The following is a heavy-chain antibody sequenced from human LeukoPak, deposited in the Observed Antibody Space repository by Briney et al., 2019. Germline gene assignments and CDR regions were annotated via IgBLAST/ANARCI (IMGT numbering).Heavy chain of an antibody. V-gene: IGHV3-23*01. CDR3: AKGIAARPTNFDY. CDR2: MSASGGST. Sequence: GGSLRLSCAASGFTFSSYAMSWVRQAPGKGLEWVSAMSASGGSTYYADSVKGRFTFSRDKSKNTLYLQMNSLRAEDTAVYYCAKGIAARPTNFDYWGQGTLVTVSS. CDR1: GFTFSSYA. D-gene: IGHD6-6*01. J-gene: IGHJ4*02.